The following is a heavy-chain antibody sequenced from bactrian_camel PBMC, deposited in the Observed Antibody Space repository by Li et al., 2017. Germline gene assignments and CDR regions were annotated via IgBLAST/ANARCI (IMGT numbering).Heavy chain of an antibody. J-gene: IGHJ4*01. Sequence: VQLVESGGGTVQPGGSLRLSCVASGFTFASYDMIWVRQAPGKGLEWVSSISNGGGTTYYADSVKGRFTISRDNAKNTIYLQMNSLKSEDTALYYCVSEVAYWGQGTQVTVS. CDR2: ISNGGGTT. CDR3: VSEVAY. CDR1: GFTFASYD. D-gene: IGHD4*01. V-gene: IGHV3S40*01.